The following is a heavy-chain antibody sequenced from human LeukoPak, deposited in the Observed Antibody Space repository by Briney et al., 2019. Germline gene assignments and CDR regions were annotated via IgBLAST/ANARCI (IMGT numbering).Heavy chain of an antibody. CDR2: TYYRSTWYN. CDR3: ARRLTQYDCFDP. V-gene: IGHV6-1*01. D-gene: IGHD2-2*01. J-gene: IGHJ5*02. CDR1: GDSFSSNSVT. Sequence: SQTLSLTCAISGDSFSSNSVTWNWTRQSPSRGLEWLGRTYYRSTWYNDYAVSVRGRITVNPDTSKNQFSLHLNSVTPEDTAVYYCARRLTQYDCFDPWGQGVLVTVSS.